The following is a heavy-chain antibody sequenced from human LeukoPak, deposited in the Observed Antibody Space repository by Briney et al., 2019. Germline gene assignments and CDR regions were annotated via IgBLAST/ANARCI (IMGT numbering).Heavy chain of an antibody. J-gene: IGHJ4*02. CDR1: GFTFSSYG. CDR3: AGDKTTGGWYEFDY. D-gene: IGHD6-19*01. Sequence: HPGGSLRLSCGASGFTFSSYGMHWVRQAPGKGLESVSVISNDGVTYYADSVKGRFTISRDNSKNTVYLQMNSLRTEDTAIYYCAGDKTTGGWYEFDYWGQGTLLTVSS. V-gene: IGHV3-53*01. CDR2: ISNDGVT.